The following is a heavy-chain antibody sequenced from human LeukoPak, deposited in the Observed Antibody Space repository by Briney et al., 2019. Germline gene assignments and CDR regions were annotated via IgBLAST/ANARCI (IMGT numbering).Heavy chain of an antibody. V-gene: IGHV4-34*01. CDR2: INHSGST. CDR3: ARGTIAVAPPDY. Sequence: PSETLSLTCAVYGGSFSGYYWSWIRQPPGKGLEWIGEINHSGSTNYNPSLKSRVTISVDTSKNQFSLKLSSVTAADTAVYYCARGTIAVAPPDYWGQGTLVTVSS. CDR1: GGSFSGYY. D-gene: IGHD6-19*01. J-gene: IGHJ4*02.